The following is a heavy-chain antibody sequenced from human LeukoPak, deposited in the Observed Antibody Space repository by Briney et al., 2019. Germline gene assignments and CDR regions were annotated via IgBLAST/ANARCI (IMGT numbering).Heavy chain of an antibody. J-gene: IGHJ4*02. V-gene: IGHV3-48*03. CDR3: ARDTVYGPLVISLVY. Sequence: PGGSLLLSCSASGYSFSSYAMNWGRQAPGKGLEWVSHISSGGNTEYYVDSVRGRFSMSRDNPKNLLFLQVNSLRAEDTAVYYCARDTVYGPLVISLVYWARRPLVTVSS. CDR2: ISSGGNTE. D-gene: IGHD2-8*01. CDR1: GYSFSSYA.